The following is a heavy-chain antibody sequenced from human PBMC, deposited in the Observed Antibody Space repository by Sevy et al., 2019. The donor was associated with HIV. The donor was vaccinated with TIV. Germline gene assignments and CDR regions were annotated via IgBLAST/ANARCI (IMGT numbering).Heavy chain of an antibody. CDR2: ISHNGAT. CDR1: GGSIGGYY. CDR3: ARGREVATLLGFFDT. D-gene: IGHD3-16*01. V-gene: IGHV4-34*01. J-gene: IGHJ4*02. Sequence: SETLSLTCAVRGGSIGGYYWSWIRQAPGKGPEWIGEISHNGATNYSPSLASRVTISVDTSNNQLSLRLTSLTAADSGKYFCARGREVATLLGFFDTWGPGTLVTVSS.